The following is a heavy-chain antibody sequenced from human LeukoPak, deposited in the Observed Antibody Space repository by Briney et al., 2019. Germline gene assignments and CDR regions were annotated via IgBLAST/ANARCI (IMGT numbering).Heavy chain of an antibody. CDR1: GGSFSDYY. V-gene: IGHV4-34*01. D-gene: IGHD6-13*01. Sequence: PSETLSLTCAVYGGSFSDYYWSWIRQPPGKGLEWIGEINHSGNTNYNPSLESRITISVDTSKNQFSLRLSSVTAADTAVYYCARQSIPAAGTFDYWGQGTLVTVSS. J-gene: IGHJ4*02. CDR2: INHSGNT. CDR3: ARQSIPAAGTFDY.